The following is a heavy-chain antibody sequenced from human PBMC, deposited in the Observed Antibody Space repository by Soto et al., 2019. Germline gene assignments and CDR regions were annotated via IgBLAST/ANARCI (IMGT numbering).Heavy chain of an antibody. CDR1: GYTFTSYY. Sequence: GASVKVSCKAYGYTFTSYYMHWVRQAPGQGLEWMGIINPSGGSTSYAQKFQGRVTMTRDTSTSTVYMELSSLRSEDTAVYYCARGEKQWLVRGWFDPWGQGTLVTVSS. J-gene: IGHJ5*02. CDR2: INPSGGST. V-gene: IGHV1-46*01. D-gene: IGHD6-19*01. CDR3: ARGEKQWLVRGWFDP.